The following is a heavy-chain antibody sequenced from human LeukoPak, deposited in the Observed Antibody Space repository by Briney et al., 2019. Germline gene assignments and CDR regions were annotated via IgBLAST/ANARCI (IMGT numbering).Heavy chain of an antibody. D-gene: IGHD6-19*01. Sequence: GGSLRLSCAASGFTFSNYGMHWVRQAPGKGLEWVAVVSYDGGTKIYADSVKGRFTVSRDSTKSTLYMEMNSLRAGDTAMYYCVKEPIAVADRNAFDIWGPGTMVTVAS. CDR1: GFTFSNYG. J-gene: IGHJ3*02. CDR3: VKEPIAVADRNAFDI. V-gene: IGHV3-30*18. CDR2: VSYDGGTK.